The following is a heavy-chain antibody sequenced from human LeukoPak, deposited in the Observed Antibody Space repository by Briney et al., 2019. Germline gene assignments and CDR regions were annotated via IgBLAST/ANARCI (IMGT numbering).Heavy chain of an antibody. CDR2: IDTKTGNP. Sequence: GASVKVSCKASGYTFTGYYMHWVRQAPGQGLEYMGWIDTKTGNPTYAQGFTGRFVFSLDTSVSTAYLQISSLKAEDTAVYYCARDRVGIAAAGTLDYYYYYGMDVWGQGTTVTVSS. D-gene: IGHD6-13*01. CDR1: GYTFTGYY. V-gene: IGHV7-4-1*02. CDR3: ARDRVGIAAAGTLDYYYYYGMDV. J-gene: IGHJ6*02.